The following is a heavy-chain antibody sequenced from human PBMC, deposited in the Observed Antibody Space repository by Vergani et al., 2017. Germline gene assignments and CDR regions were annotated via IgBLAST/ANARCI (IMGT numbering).Heavy chain of an antibody. D-gene: IGHD2-21*02. CDR1: GFTFDDYA. Sequence: EVQLVESGGGLVQPGRSLRLSCAASGFTFDDYAMHWVRQAPGKGLEWVSGISWNSGSIGYADSVKGRFTISRDNAKNSLYLQMNSLRAEDTALYYCAKDSSYCGGDCHHPDDDYYGMDVWGQGTTVTVSS. J-gene: IGHJ6*02. CDR2: ISWNSGSI. CDR3: AKDSSYCGGDCHHPDDDYYGMDV. V-gene: IGHV3-9*01.